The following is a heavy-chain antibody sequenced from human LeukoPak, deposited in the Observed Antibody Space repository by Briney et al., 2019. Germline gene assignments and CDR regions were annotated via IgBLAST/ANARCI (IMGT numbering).Heavy chain of an antibody. J-gene: IGHJ4*02. CDR1: GGTFSSYA. D-gene: IGHD2-2*01. Sequence: SVKVSCKASGGTFSSYAISWVRQAPGQGLEWMGGIIPIFGTANYAQKFQGRVTITADDSTSTAYMELSSLKSEDTAVYYCARVTDCSTAYCLSYYFDYWGQGTLVTVSS. V-gene: IGHV1-69*13. CDR2: IIPIFGTA. CDR3: ARVTDCSTAYCLSYYFDY.